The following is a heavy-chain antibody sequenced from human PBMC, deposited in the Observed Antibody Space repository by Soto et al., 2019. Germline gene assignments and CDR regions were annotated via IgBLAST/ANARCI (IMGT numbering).Heavy chain of an antibody. CDR2: IYNDGTYS. CDR3: TRGPRPISTGTGAY. V-gene: IGHV3-74*01. Sequence: GGSLRLSCAASGFIFKMYWMHWVRQSPGKGLVWISRIYNDGTYSDYADSVRGRFTISRDNINDTLYLQMNNLRAEDSGLYYCTRGPRPISTGTGAYWGQGTQVTVSS. J-gene: IGHJ4*02. CDR1: GFIFKMYW. D-gene: IGHD3-10*01.